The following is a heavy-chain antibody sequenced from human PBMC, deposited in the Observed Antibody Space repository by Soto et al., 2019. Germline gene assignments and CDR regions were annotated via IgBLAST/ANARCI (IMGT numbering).Heavy chain of an antibody. Sequence: GASVRVSFTASGSTFPNFGVTWVRRAPGQGLEWMGWISAYTDTPNYAQKFQGRVTMTIDTSTSTAYMDLRSLTSDDTAVYYCARVIPGVEDWFDPWGQGTLFTVSS. J-gene: IGHJ5*02. CDR1: GSTFPNFG. CDR2: ISAYTDTP. D-gene: IGHD2-2*01. V-gene: IGHV1-18*01. CDR3: ARVIPGVEDWFDP.